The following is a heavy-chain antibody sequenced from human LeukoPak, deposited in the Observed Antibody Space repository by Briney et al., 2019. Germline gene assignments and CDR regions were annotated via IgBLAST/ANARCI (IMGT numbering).Heavy chain of an antibody. CDR1: GGSISSSSYY. J-gene: IGHJ3*02. CDR2: MFYSGST. CDR3: ARLATESAFDI. Sequence: SETLSLTCTVSGGSISSSSYYWGWIRQPPGKGLEWIGSMFYSGSTYYNPPLKSRVTISVDTSKNHFSLELSSVTAADTAVYYCARLATESAFDIWGQGTMVTVSS. V-gene: IGHV4-39*02.